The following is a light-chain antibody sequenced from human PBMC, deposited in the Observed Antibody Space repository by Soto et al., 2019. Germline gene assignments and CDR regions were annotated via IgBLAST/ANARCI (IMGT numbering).Light chain of an antibody. J-gene: IGKJ1*01. CDR3: QQLNSYPWT. CDR2: AAS. CDR1: QGISSY. Sequence: DIQMTHSPSPLSASVGDRVTITCRASQGISSYLAWYQQRPGKAPKLLIYAASTLQSGVPSRFSGSGSGTDFTLTISALQPEDFTTYYCQQLNSYPWTFGQGTKVDIK. V-gene: IGKV1-9*01.